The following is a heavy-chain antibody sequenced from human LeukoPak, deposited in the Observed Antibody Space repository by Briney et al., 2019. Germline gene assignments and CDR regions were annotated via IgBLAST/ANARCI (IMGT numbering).Heavy chain of an antibody. V-gene: IGHV3-23*01. Sequence: PGGSLRLLCAASGFTFSVFTMTWVRLAPGGWLLCVSAIIGSGGSTYYVDSVKGRLTISRENSKNTVYLQMNSLAAEDTAVYYCAKELRSHTGWPFDYWGQGTLVTVSS. CDR3: AKELRSHTGWPFDY. CDR2: IIGSGGST. CDR1: GFTFSVFT. J-gene: IGHJ4*02. D-gene: IGHD5-12*01.